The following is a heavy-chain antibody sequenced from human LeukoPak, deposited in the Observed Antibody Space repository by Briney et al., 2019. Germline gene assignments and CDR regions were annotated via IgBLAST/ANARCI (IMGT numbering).Heavy chain of an antibody. D-gene: IGHD2-8*01. CDR1: GGSISSGGYY. CDR2: IYYSGST. V-gene: IGHV4-31*03. CDR3: ARDERYCTNGVCYSYYGMDV. J-gene: IGHJ6*02. Sequence: SETLSLTCTVSGGSISSGGYYWSWIRQHPGEGLEWIGYIYYSGSTYYNPSLKSRVTISVDTSKNQFSLKLSSVTAADTAVYYCARDERYCTNGVCYSYYGMDVWGQGTTVTVSS.